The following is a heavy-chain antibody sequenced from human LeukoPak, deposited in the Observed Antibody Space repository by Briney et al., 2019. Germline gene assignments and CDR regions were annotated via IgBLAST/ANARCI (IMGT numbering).Heavy chain of an antibody. CDR3: AKDLVGSNPHDY. CDR1: GFTFSNYA. D-gene: IGHD1-26*01. V-gene: IGHV3-23*01. J-gene: IGHJ4*02. CDR2: IGSSGDYT. Sequence: PGGSLRLSCAASGFTFSNYAMTWVRQAPGKGLEWVSGIGSSGDYTYYAVSVKGRFTISRDNSKNTLFLQMSSLRVEDTAVYYCAKDLVGSNPHDYWGQGTLVTVSS.